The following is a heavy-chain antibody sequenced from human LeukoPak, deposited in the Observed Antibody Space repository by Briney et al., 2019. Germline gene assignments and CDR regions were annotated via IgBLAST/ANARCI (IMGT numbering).Heavy chain of an antibody. CDR2: ISYDGSNK. J-gene: IGHJ4*02. D-gene: IGHD6-13*01. CDR3: ARDLEFSSSWYDY. V-gene: IGHV3-30-3*01. CDR1: GFTFSSYA. Sequence: GSLRLSCAASGFTFSSYAMHWVRQAQARGLGGVAVISYDGSNKYYADSVKGRFTISRDNSKNTLYLQMNSLRAEDTAVYYCARDLEFSSSWYDYWGQGTLVTVSS.